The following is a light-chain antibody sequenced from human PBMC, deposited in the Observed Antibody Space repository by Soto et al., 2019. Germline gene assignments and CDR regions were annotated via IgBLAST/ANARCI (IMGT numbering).Light chain of an antibody. V-gene: IGLV1-40*01. CDR2: GNT. J-gene: IGLJ1*01. Sequence: QSVLTQPPSVPGAPGQRVTISCTGSSSNIGAGYEVHWFQQLPGTAPKLLIYGNTNRPSGVPDRFSGSKSDTSASLAITGPQPEEEADYYCQSYDSSLSVLYVFGTGTKVTVL. CDR3: QSYDSSLSVLYV. CDR1: SSNIGAGYE.